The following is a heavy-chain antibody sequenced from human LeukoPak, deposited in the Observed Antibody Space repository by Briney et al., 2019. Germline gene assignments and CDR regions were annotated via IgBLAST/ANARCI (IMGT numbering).Heavy chain of an antibody. CDR2: INHSGST. Sequence: PWETLSLTCAVYGGSFSGYYSSWIRQPPGKGLEWIGEINHSGSTNYNPSLKSRVTISVDTSKNQYSLKLSSVTAADTAVYYCARGWGPYGGHYFDYWGQGTLVTVSS. J-gene: IGHJ4*02. CDR1: GGSFSGYY. CDR3: ARGWGPYGGHYFDY. D-gene: IGHD4-23*01. V-gene: IGHV4-34*01.